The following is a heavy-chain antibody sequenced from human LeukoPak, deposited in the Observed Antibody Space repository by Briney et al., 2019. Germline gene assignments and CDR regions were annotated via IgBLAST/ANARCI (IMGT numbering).Heavy chain of an antibody. J-gene: IGHJ4*02. V-gene: IGHV3-33*01. D-gene: IGHD1-26*01. CDR2: IWYDGSNK. CDR1: GFTFSSYG. CDR3: ARPTYSGGYYWFDY. Sequence: PGRSLRLSCAASGFTFSSYGMHWVRQAPGKGLEWVAVIWYDGSNKYYADSVKGRFTISRDNSKNTLYLQMNSLRAEDTAVYYCARPTYSGGYYWFDYWGQGTLVTVSS.